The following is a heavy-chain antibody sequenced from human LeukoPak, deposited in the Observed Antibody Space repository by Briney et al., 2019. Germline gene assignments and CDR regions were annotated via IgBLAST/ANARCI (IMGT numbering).Heavy chain of an antibody. J-gene: IGHJ4*02. D-gene: IGHD3-22*01. CDR2: ISSGGTYI. V-gene: IGHV3-21*01. CDR1: GFTLSSYG. Sequence: GGSLRLSCAASGFTLSSYGMNWVRQAPGKGLEWVSSISSGGTYIYYADSLRGRFTISRDTAKNSLYLQMNSLRAEDTALYYCVRDGSSGYWEYCDSWGQGTLVTVSS. CDR3: VRDGSSGYWEYCDS.